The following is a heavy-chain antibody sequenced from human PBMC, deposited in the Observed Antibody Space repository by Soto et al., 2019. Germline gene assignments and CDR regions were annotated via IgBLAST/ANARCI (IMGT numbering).Heavy chain of an antibody. J-gene: IGHJ4*02. Sequence: EVQLVESGGDLVQPGGSLRLSCVASGFIVSGSYMSWVRQAPGEGLEWVSVMYPDGSRHYAESVKGRFDISRQNSENKVYLQITCQRNEHTAEYYCGKDPGNEGDWQLAYWGQGTLLNVPS. CDR1: GFIVSGSY. CDR2: MYPDGSR. D-gene: IGHD2-21*01. CDR3: GKDPGNEGDWQLAY. V-gene: IGHV3-53*04.